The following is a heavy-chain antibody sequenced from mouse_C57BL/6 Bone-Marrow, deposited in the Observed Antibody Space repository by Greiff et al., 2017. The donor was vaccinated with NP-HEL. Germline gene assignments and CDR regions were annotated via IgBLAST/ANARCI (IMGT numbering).Heavy chain of an antibody. CDR1: GFTFSSYA. CDR3: ARVITRGYYAMDY. CDR2: ISDGGSYT. J-gene: IGHJ4*01. V-gene: IGHV5-4*01. D-gene: IGHD2-4*01. Sequence: EVQLVESGGGLVKPGGSLKLSCAASGFTFSSYAMSWVRQTPEKRLEWVATISDGGSYTYYPDNVKGRFTISRDNAKNNLYLQMSHLKSEDTAMYYCARVITRGYYAMDYWGQGTSVTVSS.